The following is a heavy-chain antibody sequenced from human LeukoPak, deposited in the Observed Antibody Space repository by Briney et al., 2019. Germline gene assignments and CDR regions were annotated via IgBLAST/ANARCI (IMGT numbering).Heavy chain of an antibody. CDR1: GYTFTGYS. J-gene: IGHJ5*02. CDR2: INPNSGDT. CDR3: ARPNGDYYNWFDP. V-gene: IGHV1-2*02. D-gene: IGHD4-17*01. Sequence: ASVKVSCKASGYTFTGYSIYWVRQASGQGLEWMGWINPNSGDTNFAQKFQDRVTLTRDTSISTAYMELTNLRSDDTAVYYCARPNGDYYNWFDPWGQGTLVTVSS.